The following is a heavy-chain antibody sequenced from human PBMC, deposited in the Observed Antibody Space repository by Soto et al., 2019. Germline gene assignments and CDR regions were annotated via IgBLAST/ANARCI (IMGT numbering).Heavy chain of an antibody. Sequence: PVGSLRLSCAASGFTVSSNYMSWVRQAPGKGLEWVSVIYSGGSTYYADSVKGRFTISRDNSKNTLYLQMNSLRAEDTAVYYCARAHYYGSGSYYNWGQGTLVTVSS. D-gene: IGHD3-10*01. CDR1: GFTVSSNY. CDR2: IYSGGST. J-gene: IGHJ4*02. CDR3: ARAHYYGSGSYYN. V-gene: IGHV3-53*01.